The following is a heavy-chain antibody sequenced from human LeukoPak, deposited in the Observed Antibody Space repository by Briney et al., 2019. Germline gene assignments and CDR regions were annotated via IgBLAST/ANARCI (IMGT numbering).Heavy chain of an antibody. V-gene: IGHV4-30-4*08. D-gene: IGHD1-26*01. J-gene: IGHJ4*02. Sequence: SETLSLTCTVSGDSISSGDYFWTWIRQPPGKGLEWIGYIYHNGITYYSPSLQTRLTMSVDASKNQFSLNLRSVTAADTAVYYCAKRGSSGSVGKENYWGQGTLVTVSS. CDR2: IYHNGIT. CDR1: GDSISSGDYF. CDR3: AKRGSSGSVGKENY.